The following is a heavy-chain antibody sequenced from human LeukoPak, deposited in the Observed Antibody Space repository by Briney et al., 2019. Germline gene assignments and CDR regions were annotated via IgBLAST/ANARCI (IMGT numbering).Heavy chain of an antibody. CDR1: GGSISSYY. CDR2: IYYSGST. CDR3: ASSIAAAGTSGPYYYYMDV. J-gene: IGHJ6*03. V-gene: IGHV4-59*01. D-gene: IGHD6-13*01. Sequence: SETLSLTCTVSGGSISSYYWSWIRQPPGKGLEWIGYIYYSGSTNYNRSLKSRVTISVDTSKNQFSLKLSSVTAADTAVYYCASSIAAAGTSGPYYYYMDVWGKGTTVTVSS.